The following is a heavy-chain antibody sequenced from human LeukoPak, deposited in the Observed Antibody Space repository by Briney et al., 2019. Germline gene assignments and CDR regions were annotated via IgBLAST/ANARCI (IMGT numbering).Heavy chain of an antibody. CDR3: ASWVGGYMDV. CDR2: IYYSGST. V-gene: IGHV4-39*07. Sequence: SETLSLTCTVSGGSISSSIYYWGWIRQSPGKGLEWIGSIYYSGSTYYNPSLKSRVTLSVDTSKNQYSLKLTSVTAADTAVYYCASWVGGYMDVWGKGTTVTVSS. D-gene: IGHD3-3*01. J-gene: IGHJ6*03. CDR1: GGSISSSIYY.